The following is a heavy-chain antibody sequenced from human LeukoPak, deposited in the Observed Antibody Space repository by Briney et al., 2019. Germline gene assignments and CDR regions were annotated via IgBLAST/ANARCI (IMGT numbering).Heavy chain of an antibody. J-gene: IGHJ4*02. D-gene: IGHD6-19*01. Sequence: ASVKVSCKASGYTFTGYYVHWVRQAPGQGLEWMGWINPNSGDTNYAQKFQGRVTMTGDTSINTGYMELSSLRSDDTAVYYCAESDGGWLDYWGQGTLVTVS. CDR1: GYTFTGYY. CDR3: AESDGGWLDY. CDR2: INPNSGDT. V-gene: IGHV1-2*02.